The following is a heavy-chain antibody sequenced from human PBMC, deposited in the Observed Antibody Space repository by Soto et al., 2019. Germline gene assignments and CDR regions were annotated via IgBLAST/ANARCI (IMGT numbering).Heavy chain of an antibody. Sequence: QVRLAQSGAEVRNPGSSVRVSCKASGATLSDYGLTWVRQAPRLGLEWVGAILPMFRKTNYAQKFQDRVTIIADKSPDTVFLELSRLKSDDTAIYFCARVVQLGSNYAMDVWGQGTSVVVSS. CDR1: GATLSDYG. J-gene: IGHJ6*02. D-gene: IGHD5-18*01. CDR3: ARVVQLGSNYAMDV. CDR2: ILPMFRKT. V-gene: IGHV1-69*06.